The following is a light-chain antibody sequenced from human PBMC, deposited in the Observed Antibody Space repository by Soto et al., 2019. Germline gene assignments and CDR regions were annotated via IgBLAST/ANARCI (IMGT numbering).Light chain of an antibody. V-gene: IGLV2-14*01. CDR3: SSYTSSSTQV. CDR1: SSDVGGYNY. CDR2: EVS. J-gene: IGLJ1*01. Sequence: QSVLTQPASVSGSPGQSITISCTGTSSDVGGYNYVSWYQQRPGKAPKLMIYEVSNRPSGVSNRFSGSTSGNTASLTISGLQAEDEADYSCSSYTSSSTQVFGTGTNVTVL.